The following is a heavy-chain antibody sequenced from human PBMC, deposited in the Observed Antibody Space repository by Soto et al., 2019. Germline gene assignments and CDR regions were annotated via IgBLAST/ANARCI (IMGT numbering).Heavy chain of an antibody. D-gene: IGHD5-12*01. J-gene: IGHJ4*02. CDR3: ARGKLATLTDF. CDR1: GYTFIDYD. CDR2: MNPNTGNT. Sequence: RASVKVSCKASGYTFIDYDINWVRLAPGRGLEWMGWMNPNTGNTRYAQHFQGRFIMTRDTSISTAFMELSSLRPEDTAVYYCARGKLATLTDFWGQGTLVTVSS. V-gene: IGHV1-8*01.